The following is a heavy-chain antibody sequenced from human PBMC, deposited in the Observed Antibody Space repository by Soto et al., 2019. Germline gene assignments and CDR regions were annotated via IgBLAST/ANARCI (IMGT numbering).Heavy chain of an antibody. CDR3: VRATYFSDSSGYTRCLDY. V-gene: IGHV3-72*01. CDR2: SRDKPQGYSS. CDR1: GFTLSYHY. Sequence: GGSLRLSCAGSGFTLSYHYIDWVRQAPGKGLEWVGRSRDKPQGYSSAYAASVKGRFTTSRDESKNSAYLQMNSLKTEDTAVYYCVRATYFSDSSGYTRCLDYWGQGTLVTVSS. J-gene: IGHJ4*02. D-gene: IGHD3-22*01.